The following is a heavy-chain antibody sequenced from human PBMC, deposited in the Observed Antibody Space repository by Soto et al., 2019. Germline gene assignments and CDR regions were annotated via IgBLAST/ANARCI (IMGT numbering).Heavy chain of an antibody. J-gene: IGHJ6*01. CDR2: ISYDGSNK. D-gene: IGHD5-18*01. CDR3: ARDIIVSVIPPGYSYGLWYCYYGMYV. Sequence: GGSLRLSCAASGFTFSSYGMHWVRQAPGKGLEWGAVISYDGSNKYYADSVKVRFTISRDNSKNTLYLQMNSLRAEDKAVYYCARDIIVSVIPPGYSYGLWYCYYGMYVWGQGTTVTVSS. V-gene: IGHV3-30*03. CDR1: GFTFSSYG.